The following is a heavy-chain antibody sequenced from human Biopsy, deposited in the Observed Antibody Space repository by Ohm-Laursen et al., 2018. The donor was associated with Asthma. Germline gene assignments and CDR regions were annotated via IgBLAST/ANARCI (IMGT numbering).Heavy chain of an antibody. Sequence: ASVKVSCKSLGGTFNTYVIGWVRQAPGQGLEWMGGINSVFGATTYPQKFQDRVMITADDSTSTVYMELSSLRSEDTAVYYCARKAGSCISRTCYSLDFWGQGTLVTVSS. J-gene: IGHJ4*02. CDR2: INSVFGAT. CDR3: ARKAGSCISRTCYSLDF. CDR1: GGTFNTYV. D-gene: IGHD2-2*01. V-gene: IGHV1-69*13.